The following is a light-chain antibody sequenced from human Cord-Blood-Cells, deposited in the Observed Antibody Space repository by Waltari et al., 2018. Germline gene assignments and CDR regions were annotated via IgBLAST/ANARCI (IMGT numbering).Light chain of an antibody. CDR2: EGS. CDR3: CSYAGSSTFYV. Sequence: QSALTQPASVSGSPGQSITLSCTGTSSDVGSYNLFSWYQHHPGKAPKLMIYEGSKRPSGVSNRFAGSKSGNTASLTISGLQAEDEADYYCCSYAGSSTFYVFGTGTKVTVL. V-gene: IGLV2-23*01. CDR1: SSDVGSYNL. J-gene: IGLJ1*01.